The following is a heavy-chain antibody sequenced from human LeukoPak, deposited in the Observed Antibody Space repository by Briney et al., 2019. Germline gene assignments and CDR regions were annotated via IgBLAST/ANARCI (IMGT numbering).Heavy chain of an antibody. J-gene: IGHJ5*02. Sequence: GGSLRLSCAASGFTFSSYWMHWVRHAPGKGLVWVSRINSDGSSTSYADSVKGRFTISRDNAKNTLYLQMNSLRAEDTAVYYCARWAYGSGSPGFDPWGQGTLVTVSS. D-gene: IGHD3-10*01. CDR2: INSDGSST. V-gene: IGHV3-74*01. CDR3: ARWAYGSGSPGFDP. CDR1: GFTFSSYW.